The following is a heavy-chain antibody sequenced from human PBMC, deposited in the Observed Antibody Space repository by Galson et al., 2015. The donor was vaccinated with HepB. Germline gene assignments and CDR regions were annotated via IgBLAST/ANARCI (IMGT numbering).Heavy chain of an antibody. CDR1: GGTFSSYA. V-gene: IGHV1-69*13. CDR2: IIPIFGTA. Sequence: SVKVSCKASGGTFSSYAISWVRQAPGQGLEWMGGIIPIFGTANYAQKFQGRVTITADESTSTAYMELSSLRSEDTAVYYCAVVEMATSYFDYWGQGTLVTVSS. J-gene: IGHJ4*02. CDR3: AVVEMATSYFDY. D-gene: IGHD5-24*01.